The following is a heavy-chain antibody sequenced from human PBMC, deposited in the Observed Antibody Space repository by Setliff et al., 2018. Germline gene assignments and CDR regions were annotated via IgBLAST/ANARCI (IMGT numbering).Heavy chain of an antibody. V-gene: IGHV4-4*07. D-gene: IGHD3-3*01. Sequence: PSETLSLTCTVSGGFIYDHYWTWIRQPAGKGLQWIGRVYSDGETDYSPSLKSRVTISVDKSNNQFSLNLKSMTAADTALYFCARERQGGFLEWSPFGSWGQGILVTVSS. CDR2: VYSDGET. J-gene: IGHJ4*02. CDR3: ARERQGGFLEWSPFGS. CDR1: GGFIYDHY.